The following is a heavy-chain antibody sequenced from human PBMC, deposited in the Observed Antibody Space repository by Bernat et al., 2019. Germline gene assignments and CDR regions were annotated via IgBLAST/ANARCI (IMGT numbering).Heavy chain of an antibody. Sequence: QVQLQQWGAGLLKPSETLSLTCAVYGGSFSGYYWSWIRQPPGKGLEWIGEINHSGSTNYNPSLKSRVTISVDTSKNQFSLKLSSVTAADTAVYYCARARNPLFWGSYHSGFDYWGQGTLVTVSS. CDR2: INHSGST. CDR3: ARARNPLFWGSYHSGFDY. J-gene: IGHJ4*02. D-gene: IGHD3-16*02. V-gene: IGHV4-34*01. CDR1: GGSFSGYY.